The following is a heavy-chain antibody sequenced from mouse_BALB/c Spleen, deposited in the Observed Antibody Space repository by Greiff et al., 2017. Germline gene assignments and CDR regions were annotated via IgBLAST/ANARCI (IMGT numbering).Heavy chain of an antibody. CDR2: ISSGGST. CDR1: GFTFSSYA. Sequence: EVQLQESGGGLVKPGGSLKLSCAASGFTFSSYAMSWVRQTPEKRLEWVASISSGGSTYYPDSVKGRFTISRDNARNILYLQMSSLRSEDTAMYYCARVFEGYWGQGTTLTVSS. V-gene: IGHV5-6-5*01. CDR3: ARVFEGY. J-gene: IGHJ2*01.